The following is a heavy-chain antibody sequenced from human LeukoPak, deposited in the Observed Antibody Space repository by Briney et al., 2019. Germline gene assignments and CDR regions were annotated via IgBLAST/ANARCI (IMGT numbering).Heavy chain of an antibody. CDR1: GFTFNNYA. D-gene: IGHD2-15*01. CDR3: ARDDIVVVVAKFDY. V-gene: IGHV3-21*01. CDR2: ISSSSSYI. Sequence: GGSLRLSCAVSGFTFNNYAFHWVRQAPGKGLEWVSSISSSSSYIYYADSVKGRFTISRDNAKNSLYLQMNSLRAEDTAVYYCARDDIVVVVAKFDYWGQGTLVTVSS. J-gene: IGHJ4*02.